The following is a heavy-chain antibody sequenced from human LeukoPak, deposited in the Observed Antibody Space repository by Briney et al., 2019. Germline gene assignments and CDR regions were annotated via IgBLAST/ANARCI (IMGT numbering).Heavy chain of an antibody. J-gene: IGHJ4*02. CDR3: AREHCSTTSCYFDY. CDR2: ISGSGGST. CDR1: GFPLSSYS. D-gene: IGHD2-2*01. V-gene: IGHV3-23*01. Sequence: GGSLRLSCAVSGFPLSSYSINWVRQAPGKGLEWVSAISGSGGSTYYADSAKGRFTISRDNSKNTLYLQMNSLRAEDTAVYYCAREHCSTTSCYFDYWGQGSLVTVSS.